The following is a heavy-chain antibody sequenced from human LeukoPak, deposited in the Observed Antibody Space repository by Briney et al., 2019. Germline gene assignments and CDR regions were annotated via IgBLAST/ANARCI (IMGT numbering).Heavy chain of an antibody. Sequence: PSETLSLTCTVSGGSISSYYWSWIRQPPGKGLEWIGYIYYSGSTYYNPSLKSRVTISVDTSKNQFSLKLSSVTAADTAVYYCARDLHPMEDAFDIWGQGTMVTVSS. V-gene: IGHV4-59*12. D-gene: IGHD1-1*01. CDR2: IYYSGST. J-gene: IGHJ3*02. CDR1: GGSISSYY. CDR3: ARDLHPMEDAFDI.